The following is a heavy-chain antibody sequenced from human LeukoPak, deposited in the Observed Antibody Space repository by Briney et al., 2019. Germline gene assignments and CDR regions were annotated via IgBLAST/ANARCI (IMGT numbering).Heavy chain of an antibody. D-gene: IGHD1-14*01. CDR2: ISTSSSYI. CDR1: RFTFSSYS. V-gene: IGHV3-21*06. J-gene: IGHJ4*02. Sequence: GGSLRLSCAASRFTFSSYSMNWVRQAPGKGLEWVSSISTSSSYIYYADSVKGRFTISRDNAKNSLYLQMISLRAEDTAVYYCARDENRRNPPDYWGQGTLVTVSS. CDR3: ARDENRRNPPDY.